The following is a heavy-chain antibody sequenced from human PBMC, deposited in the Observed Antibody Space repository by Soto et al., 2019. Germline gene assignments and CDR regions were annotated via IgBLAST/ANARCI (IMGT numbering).Heavy chain of an antibody. V-gene: IGHV3-73*01. CDR3: TSDAYDFLDY. CDR1: GFTFSGSA. Sequence: GGSLRLSCAASGFTFSGSAMHWVRQASGKGLEWVGRIRSKANSYATAYAASVKGRFTISRDDSKNTAYLQMNSLNTEDTAVYYCTSDAYDFLDYWGQGTLVTSPQ. D-gene: IGHD3-3*01. J-gene: IGHJ4*02. CDR2: IRSKANSYAT.